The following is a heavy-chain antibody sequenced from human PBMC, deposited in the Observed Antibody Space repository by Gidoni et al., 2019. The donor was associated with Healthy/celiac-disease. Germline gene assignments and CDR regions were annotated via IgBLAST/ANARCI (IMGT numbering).Heavy chain of an antibody. CDR1: GFTFSSYW. Sequence: EVHLVESGGGLVQPGGSLRLSCAASGFTFSSYWMHWVRQAPGKGLVWVSRINSGGSSTSYADSVKGRFTISRDNAKNTLYLQMNSLRAEDTAVYYCARVGLFLKGNWYFDLWGRGTLVTVSS. CDR2: INSGGSST. J-gene: IGHJ2*01. CDR3: ARVGLFLKGNWYFDL. D-gene: IGHD3-3*01. V-gene: IGHV3-74*01.